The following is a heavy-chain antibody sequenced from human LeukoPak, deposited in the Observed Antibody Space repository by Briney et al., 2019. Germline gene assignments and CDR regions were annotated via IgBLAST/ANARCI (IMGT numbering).Heavy chain of an antibody. CDR1: GFTFSSYW. D-gene: IGHD3-16*01. Sequence: QPGGSLRLSCAASGFTFSSYWMSWVRQAPGKGLEWVANIKQDGSEKYYVDSVKGRFTISRDNAKNSLYLQMNSLRAEDTAVYYCAREMAFDYYYYYMDVWGKGTTVTISS. CDR3: AREMAFDYYYYYMDV. V-gene: IGHV3-7*01. J-gene: IGHJ6*03. CDR2: IKQDGSEK.